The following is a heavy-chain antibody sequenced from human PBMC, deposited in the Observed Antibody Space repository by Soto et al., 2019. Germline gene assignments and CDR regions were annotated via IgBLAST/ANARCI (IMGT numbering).Heavy chain of an antibody. D-gene: IGHD6-13*01. CDR2: INPNSGGT. V-gene: IGHV1-2*02. CDR1: GYTFTGYY. Sequence: ASVKVSCKASGYTFTGYYMHWVRQAPGQGLEWMGWINPNSGGTNYAQKLQGRVTMTTDTSTSTAYMELRSLRSDDTAVYYCARAGGSWTKYGMDVWGQGTTVTVSS. J-gene: IGHJ6*02. CDR3: ARAGGSWTKYGMDV.